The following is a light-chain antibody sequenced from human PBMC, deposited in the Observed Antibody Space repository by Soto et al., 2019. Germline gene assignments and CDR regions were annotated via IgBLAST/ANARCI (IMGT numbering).Light chain of an antibody. V-gene: IGLV2-23*01. CDR2: EGS. Sequence: QSVLAQPASVSGSPGQSITISCTGTSSDVGSYNLVSWYQHHPGKAPKLMIYEGSKRPSGVSNRFSGSKSGNTASLTISGLQAEDEADYYCCSYAGSTTFYVFGTGTKVTVL. J-gene: IGLJ1*01. CDR1: SSDVGSYNL. CDR3: CSYAGSTTFYV.